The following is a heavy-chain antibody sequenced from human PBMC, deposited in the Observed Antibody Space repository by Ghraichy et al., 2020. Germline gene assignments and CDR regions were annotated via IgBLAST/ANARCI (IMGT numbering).Heavy chain of an antibody. J-gene: IGHJ5*02. Sequence: SETLSLTCAVYGGSFSGYYWSWIRQPPGKGLEWIGEINHSGSTNYNPSLKSRVTISVDTSKNQFSLKLSSVTAADTAVYYCAREGGFSTYCGGDCYRNWFDPWGQGTLVTVSS. D-gene: IGHD2-21*02. CDR1: GGSFSGYY. CDR3: AREGGFSTYCGGDCYRNWFDP. CDR2: INHSGST. V-gene: IGHV4-34*01.